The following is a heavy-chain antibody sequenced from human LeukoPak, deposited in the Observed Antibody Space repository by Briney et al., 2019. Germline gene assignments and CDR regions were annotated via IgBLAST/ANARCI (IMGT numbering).Heavy chain of an antibody. D-gene: IGHD2-21*02. CDR2: INPNSGGT. CDR1: GYTFTSNY. Sequence: ASVKVSCKAFGYTFTSNYMHWVRQAPGQGLEWMGWINPNSGGTNYAQKFQGRVTMTRDTSISTAYMELSRLRSDDTAVYYCARGIGDRFRLQHVIDYWGQGTLVTVSS. CDR3: ARGIGDRFRLQHVIDY. V-gene: IGHV1-2*02. J-gene: IGHJ4*02.